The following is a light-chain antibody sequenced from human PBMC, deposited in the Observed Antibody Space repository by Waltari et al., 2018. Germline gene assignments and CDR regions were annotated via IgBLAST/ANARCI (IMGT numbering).Light chain of an antibody. CDR2: DAS. Sequence: ETVMTQSPATLSVSPGERVTLSCRASENLGRKLAWYQHKPGQAPRLLIYDASTRASGIPPRFSGGGSVTDFTLTISSLQSEDFAVYYCLQYNYWPPVTFGGGTTVEVK. V-gene: IGKV3-15*01. CDR3: LQYNYWPPVT. J-gene: IGKJ4*01. CDR1: ENLGRK.